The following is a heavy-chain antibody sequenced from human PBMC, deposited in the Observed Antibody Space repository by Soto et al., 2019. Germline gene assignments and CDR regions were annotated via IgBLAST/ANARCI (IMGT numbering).Heavy chain of an antibody. Sequence: TSETLSPTCTVSGGSIRSDSYSWTWFCQHPGKGLEWIGYIYLTGSTHNNPSLKSRATISVDTSKNQLSLKLSSVTAGDTGIYYCAREPAASIERWFDSWGQGTLVTVSS. D-gene: IGHD6-13*01. CDR1: GGSIRSDSYS. J-gene: IGHJ5*01. CDR3: AREPAASIERWFDS. V-gene: IGHV4-31*03. CDR2: IYLTGST.